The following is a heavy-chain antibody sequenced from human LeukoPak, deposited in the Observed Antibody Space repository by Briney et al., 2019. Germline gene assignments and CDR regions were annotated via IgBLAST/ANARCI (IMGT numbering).Heavy chain of an antibody. CDR2: INHSGST. CDR1: GGSFSGYY. D-gene: IGHD3-22*01. V-gene: IGHV4-34*01. J-gene: IGHJ4*02. CDR3: ARGRRGYYYDSSGSQQETDDY. Sequence: SETLSLTCAVYGGSFSGYYWSWIRQPPGKGLEWFGEINHSGSTNYNPSLKSRVTISVDTSKNQFSLKLSSVTAADTAVYYCARGRRGYYYDSSGSQQETDDYWGQGTLVTVSS.